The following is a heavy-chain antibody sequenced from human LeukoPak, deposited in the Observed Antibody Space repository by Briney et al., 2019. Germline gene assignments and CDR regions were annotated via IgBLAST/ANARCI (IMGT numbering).Heavy chain of an antibody. V-gene: IGHV1-46*01. J-gene: IGHJ4*02. CDR3: ARDRVSSSRYGDY. CDR2: IIPSDGFT. D-gene: IGHD6-13*01. Sequence: ASVKVSCKASGYTFSTYYVHWVRQAPGQGLEWMGMIIPSDGFTSYAQKFQGRVTMTRDMSTSTAYMELRSLRSDDTAVYYCARDRVSSSRYGDYWGQGTLVTVSS. CDR1: GYTFSTYY.